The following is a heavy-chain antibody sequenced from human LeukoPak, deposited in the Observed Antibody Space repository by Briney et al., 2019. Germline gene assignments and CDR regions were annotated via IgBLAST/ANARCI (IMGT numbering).Heavy chain of an antibody. J-gene: IGHJ4*02. CDR1: SGSISSAY. CDR3: ARQRNSNYFDY. D-gene: IGHD4-23*01. V-gene: IGHV4-59*01. Sequence: SETLSLTCTVSSGSISSAYWSWIRQPPGKGLEWIGYIYYSGSTNYSPSLKGRVTISVDTSKNQFSLKLSSVTAADAAVYYCARQRNSNYFDYWGQGTLVTVSS. CDR2: IYYSGST.